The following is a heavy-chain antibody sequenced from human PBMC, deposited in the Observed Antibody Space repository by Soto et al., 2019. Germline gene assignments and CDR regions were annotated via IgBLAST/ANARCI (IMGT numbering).Heavy chain of an antibody. Sequence: SETLSLTCTVSGGSVSSVDYFWTWVRQPPGKGLEWIGEINHSGSTNYNPSLKSRVTISVDTSKNQFSLKLSSVTAADTAVYYCARGRGENYDFWSGYYGPADYWGQGTLVTVSS. D-gene: IGHD3-3*01. CDR2: INHSGST. CDR3: ARGRGENYDFWSGYYGPADY. CDR1: GGSVSSVDYF. J-gene: IGHJ4*02. V-gene: IGHV4-61*08.